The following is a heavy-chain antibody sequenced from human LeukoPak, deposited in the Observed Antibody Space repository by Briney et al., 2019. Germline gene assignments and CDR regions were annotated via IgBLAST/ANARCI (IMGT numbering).Heavy chain of an antibody. CDR1: GFTFSSYE. D-gene: IGHD1-26*01. CDR3: ARDLFEGATNY. J-gene: IGHJ4*02. V-gene: IGHV3-48*03. Sequence: GGSLRLSCAASGFTFSSYEMNWVRQAPGKGLEWVSYISSSGSTIYYADSVKGRFTISRDNAKNSLYLQMNSLRAEDTAVYYCARDLFEGATNYWGQGTLVTVSS. CDR2: ISSSGSTI.